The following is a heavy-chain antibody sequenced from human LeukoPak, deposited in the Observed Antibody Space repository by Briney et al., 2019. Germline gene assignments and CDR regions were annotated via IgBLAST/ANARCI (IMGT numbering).Heavy chain of an antibody. D-gene: IGHD3-16*02. V-gene: IGHV1-8*01. CDR2: MNPNSGNT. Sequence: ASVNVSCKASGYTFTSYDINWVRQATGQGLEWMGWMNPNSGNTGYAQKFQGRVTMTRNTSISTAYMELSSLRSEDTAVYYCARLNYDYVWGSYRPHIDYWGQGTLVTVSS. J-gene: IGHJ4*02. CDR3: ARLNYDYVWGSYRPHIDY. CDR1: GYTFTSYD.